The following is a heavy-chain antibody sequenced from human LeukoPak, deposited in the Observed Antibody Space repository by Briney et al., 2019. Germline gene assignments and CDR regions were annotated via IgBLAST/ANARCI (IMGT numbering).Heavy chain of an antibody. V-gene: IGHV4-39*01. CDR3: ARHWYYYDSSGYFTS. CDR1: GGSISSSSYY. CDR2: IYCSGST. D-gene: IGHD3-22*01. J-gene: IGHJ4*02. Sequence: SETLSLTCTVSGGSISSSSYYWGWIRQPPGKGLEWIGSIYCSGSTYYNPSLKSRVTISVDTSKNQISLKLSSVTAADTAVYYCARHWYYYDSSGYFTSWGQGTLVTVSS.